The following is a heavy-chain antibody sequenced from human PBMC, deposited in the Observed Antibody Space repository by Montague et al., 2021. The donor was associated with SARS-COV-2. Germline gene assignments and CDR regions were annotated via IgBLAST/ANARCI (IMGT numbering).Heavy chain of an antibody. Sequence: SLRPSCAASGFTFSSYAMIWVRQAPGKGLEWVSTISSTGGSTYYADSVKGRFIISRDNSRNTVYVQMNNLRAEDTAVYYCAKGFTYYFASGGYPNYFDPWGQGTLVSVSS. J-gene: IGHJ5*02. CDR3: AKGFTYYFASGGYPNYFDP. CDR1: GFTFSSYA. V-gene: IGHV3-23*01. CDR2: ISSTGGST. D-gene: IGHD3-10*01.